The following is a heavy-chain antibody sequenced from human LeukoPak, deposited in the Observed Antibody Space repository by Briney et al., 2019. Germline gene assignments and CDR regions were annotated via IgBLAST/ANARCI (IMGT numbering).Heavy chain of an antibody. V-gene: IGHV3-53*01. D-gene: IGHD6-19*01. CDR2: IYSGGST. CDR3: ARGGWGTYDPGNLDF. Sequence: GGSLRLSCAASGFNVSRNYMNWVRQAPGKGLEWVSVIYSGGSTYYADSVKGRFTISRDISKNTLYLQINSLRAEDTALYYCARGGWGTYDPGNLDFWGQGTLVTVSS. J-gene: IGHJ4*02. CDR1: GFNVSRNY.